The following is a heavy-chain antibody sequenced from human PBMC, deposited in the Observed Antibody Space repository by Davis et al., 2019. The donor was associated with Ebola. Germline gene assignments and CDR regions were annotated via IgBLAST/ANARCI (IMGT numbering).Heavy chain of an antibody. V-gene: IGHV3-48*01. D-gene: IGHD2-8*01. CDR1: GFTFSSYG. CDR2: ISSSSSTI. Sequence: GESLKISCAASGFTFSSYGMSWVRQAPGKGLEWVSYISSSSSTIYYADSVKGRFTISRDNAKNSLYLQMNTLRAEDTAVYYCTRAGVWGQGTLVTVSS. J-gene: IGHJ4*02. CDR3: TRAGV.